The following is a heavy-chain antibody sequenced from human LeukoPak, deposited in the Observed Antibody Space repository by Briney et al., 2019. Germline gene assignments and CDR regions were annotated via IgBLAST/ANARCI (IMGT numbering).Heavy chain of an antibody. CDR2: INHSGST. D-gene: IGHD3-10*01. Sequence: SETLSLTCAVYGGSFSGYYWSWLRQPPGKGLEWIGEINHSGSTNYNPSLKSRVTISVDTSKNQFSLKLSSVTAADTAVYYCARDEITRYYGMDVWGQGTTVTVSS. CDR1: GGSFSGYY. CDR3: ARDEITRYYGMDV. V-gene: IGHV4-34*01. J-gene: IGHJ6*02.